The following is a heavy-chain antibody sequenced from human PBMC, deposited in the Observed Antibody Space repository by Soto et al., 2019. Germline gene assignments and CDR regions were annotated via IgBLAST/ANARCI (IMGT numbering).Heavy chain of an antibody. D-gene: IGHD2-21*02. CDR2: IYYSGSA. CDR1: GGSINSGGYY. V-gene: IGHV4-31*03. J-gene: IGHJ4*02. CDR3: AGERGYGGNSGFDS. Sequence: QVQLQESGPGLVEPSQTLSLTCTVSGGSINSGGYYWSWIRQHPGKGLEWIGYIYYSGSAYYNPSLKSRVTILLETSENQFSLNLRSVTAADSAMYYCAGERGYGGNSGFDSWGQGTLVTVSS.